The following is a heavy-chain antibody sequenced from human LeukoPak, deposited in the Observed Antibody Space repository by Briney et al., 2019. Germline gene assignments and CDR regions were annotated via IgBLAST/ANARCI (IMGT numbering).Heavy chain of an antibody. CDR2: ISHSGTT. CDR1: GGSFSGYY. D-gene: IGHD3-16*01. CDR3: ATSGWNGGGGFDP. J-gene: IGHJ5*02. V-gene: IGHV4-34*01. Sequence: PSETLSLTCDVSGGSFSGYYWSWIRQPPGKRLEWIGEISHSGTTNYNPSLKSRVSMSVGASSTQFSLIMTSVTAADTAVYYCATSGWNGGGGFDPWGQGTLVIVSS.